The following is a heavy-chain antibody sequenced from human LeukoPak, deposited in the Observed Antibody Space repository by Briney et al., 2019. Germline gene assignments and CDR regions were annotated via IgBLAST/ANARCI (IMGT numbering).Heavy chain of an antibody. D-gene: IGHD2-15*01. V-gene: IGHV4-39*01. CDR1: GGPISISYF. CDR2: TDYSGTT. J-gene: IGHJ3*02. Sequence: PSETLSLTCTVSGGPISISYFWGWIRQPPGKGLEWIGTTDYSGTTYYNPSLKSRVTISVDTSKNQFSLTLSSVTAPDTAVYYCARHSGGSYVFAFDIWGQGTMFTVSS. CDR3: ARHSGGSYVFAFDI.